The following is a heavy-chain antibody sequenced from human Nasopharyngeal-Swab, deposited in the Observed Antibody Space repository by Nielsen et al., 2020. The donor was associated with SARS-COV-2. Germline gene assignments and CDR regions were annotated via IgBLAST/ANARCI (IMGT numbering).Heavy chain of an antibody. CDR3: ARGISGVVPAPILGVGPYYHYYSMDV. Sequence: SETLSLTCAVYGGSFSAYYWSWIRQPPGKGLEWIGEINHSGSTNYIPSLKSRVTISVDTSKNQFSLKLSSVTAAGTAVYYCARGISGVVPAPILGVGPYYHYYSMDVWGKGTTVTVSS. D-gene: IGHD2-2*01. V-gene: IGHV4-34*01. J-gene: IGHJ6*03. CDR2: INHSGST. CDR1: GGSFSAYY.